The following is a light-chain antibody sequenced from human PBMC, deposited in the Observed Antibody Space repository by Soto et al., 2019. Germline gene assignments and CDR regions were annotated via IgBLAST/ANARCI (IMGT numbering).Light chain of an antibody. CDR3: QQRSNWPRT. CDR2: DAS. V-gene: IGKV3-11*01. Sequence: EIVLTQSPATLSLSPGERATLSCRASQSVSSYLAWYQKKPGQAPRLLIYDASNRATGIPARFSGSGSGKDFTLTISSLEPEDFAVYYCQQRSNWPRTFGQGTKVDIK. J-gene: IGKJ1*01. CDR1: QSVSSY.